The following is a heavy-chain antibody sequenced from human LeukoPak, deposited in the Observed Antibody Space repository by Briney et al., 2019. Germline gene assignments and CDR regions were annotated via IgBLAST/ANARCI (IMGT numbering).Heavy chain of an antibody. Sequence: PSETLSLTCAVYGGSFSGYYWSWIRQPPGKGLEWIGEINHSGSTYYNPSLKSRVTISVDTSKNQFSLKLSSVTAADTAVYYCARVQWLRSLYYYYGMDVWGQGTTVTVSS. J-gene: IGHJ6*02. V-gene: IGHV4-34*01. CDR3: ARVQWLRSLYYYYGMDV. D-gene: IGHD5-12*01. CDR2: INHSGST. CDR1: GGSFSGYY.